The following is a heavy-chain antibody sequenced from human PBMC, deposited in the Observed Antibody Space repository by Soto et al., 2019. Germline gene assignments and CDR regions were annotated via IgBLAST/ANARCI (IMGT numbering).Heavy chain of an antibody. J-gene: IGHJ4*02. CDR1: GGSFSGYC. CDR3: ARVSRRDRAYYFDY. V-gene: IGHV4-34*01. Sequence: QVQLQQWGAGLLKPSETLSLTCAVYGGSFSGYCWSWIRQPPGKGLEWIGEINHSGSTNYNPSLKSRVTISVYTSKNTFSLKLSSVTAADTAVYYCARVSRRDRAYYFDYWGQGTLVTVSS. CDR2: INHSGST.